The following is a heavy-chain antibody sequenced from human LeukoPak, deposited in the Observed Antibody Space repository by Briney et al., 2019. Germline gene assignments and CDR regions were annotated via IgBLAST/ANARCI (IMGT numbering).Heavy chain of an antibody. D-gene: IGHD1-26*01. CDR1: GGTFSSYA. CDR2: IIPILGIA. CDR3: ARDREYVGVRYFAY. J-gene: IGHJ4*02. Sequence: ASVKVSCKASGGTFSSYAISWVRQAPGQGLEWMGRIIPILGIANYAQKFQGRVTITADKSTSTAYMELSSLRSEDTAVYYCARDREYVGVRYFAYWGQGTLVTVSS. V-gene: IGHV1-69*04.